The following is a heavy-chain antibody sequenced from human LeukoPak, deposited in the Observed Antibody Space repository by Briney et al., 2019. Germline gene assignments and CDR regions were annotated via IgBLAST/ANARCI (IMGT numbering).Heavy chain of an antibody. CDR1: GYTFTSYD. J-gene: IGHJ4*02. CDR3: ARGYDSSGYSLGYFDY. D-gene: IGHD3-22*01. V-gene: IGHV1-69*05. Sequence: SVKVSCKASGYTFTSYDINWVRQAPGQGLEWMGRIIPIFGTANYAQKFQGRVTITTDESTSTAYMELSSLRSEDTAVYYCARGYDSSGYSLGYFDYWGQGTLVTVSS. CDR2: IIPIFGTA.